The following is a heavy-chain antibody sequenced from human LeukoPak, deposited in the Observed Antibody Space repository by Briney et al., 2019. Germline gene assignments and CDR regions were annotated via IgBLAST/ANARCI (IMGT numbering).Heavy chain of an antibody. J-gene: IGHJ4*02. Sequence: GGSLRLSCAASGFTFSSYSMNWVRQAPGKGLEWVSSISSSSSYIYYADSVKGRFTISRDNAKNSLYLQMNSLRAEDTAVYYCARGTKQWLSTLFEIMWNFDYWGQGTLVTVSS. V-gene: IGHV3-21*01. CDR3: ARGTKQWLSTLFEIMWNFDY. CDR2: ISSSSSYI. CDR1: GFTFSSYS. D-gene: IGHD6-19*01.